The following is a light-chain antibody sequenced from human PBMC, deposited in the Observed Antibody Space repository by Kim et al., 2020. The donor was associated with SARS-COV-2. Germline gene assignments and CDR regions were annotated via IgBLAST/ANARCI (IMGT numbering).Light chain of an antibody. CDR2: ENY. CDR3: AAWDDSLSVHYV. Sequence: QRVTISCYGSRSNIGSNYVYWYQQLPGAAPKLLIYENYQRPSGVPDRFSGSKSGTSASLAISGLRSEDEADYYCAAWDDSLSVHYVFGTGTKVTVL. V-gene: IGLV1-47*01. CDR1: RSNIGSNY. J-gene: IGLJ1*01.